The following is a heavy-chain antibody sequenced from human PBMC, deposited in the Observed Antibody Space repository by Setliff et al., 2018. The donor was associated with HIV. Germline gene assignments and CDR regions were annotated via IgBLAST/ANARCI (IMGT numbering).Heavy chain of an antibody. V-gene: IGHV4-4*09. CDR2: IFASGSS. CDR1: GGSISSYC. Sequence: PSETLSLTCTVSGGSISSYCWNWIRQPPGKGLEWIGYIFASGSSLYNPSLQSRVSISIDTSKNQFSLKLSSVTAAETAVYYCARRIDNSGSLPAKNWFDTWGQGRLVTVSS. CDR3: ARRIDNSGSLPAKNWFDT. D-gene: IGHD3-10*01. J-gene: IGHJ5*02.